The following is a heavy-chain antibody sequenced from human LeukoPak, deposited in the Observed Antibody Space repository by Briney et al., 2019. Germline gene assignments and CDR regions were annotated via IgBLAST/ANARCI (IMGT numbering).Heavy chain of an antibody. J-gene: IGHJ4*02. V-gene: IGHV1-69*06. CDR1: GGTFSSYA. Sequence: SVKVSCKASGGTFSSYAISWVRQAPGQGLEWMGGIIPIFGTANYAQKFQGRVTITADKSTSTAYMELSSLRSEDTAVYYCARRHDGLYYDSSGAFDYWGQGTLVTVSS. D-gene: IGHD3-22*01. CDR3: ARRHDGLYYDSSGAFDY. CDR2: IIPIFGTA.